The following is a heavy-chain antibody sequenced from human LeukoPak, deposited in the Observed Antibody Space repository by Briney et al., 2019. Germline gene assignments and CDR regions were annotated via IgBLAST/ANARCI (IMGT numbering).Heavy chain of an antibody. J-gene: IGHJ6*02. CDR2: INPSGGST. Sequence: EASVKVSCKASGYTFTSYYMHWVRQAPGQGLEWMGIINPSGGSTSYAQKFQGRVTMTRDTSTSTVYMELSSLRSEDTAVYYCARDGGGGSSSRRYYYYGMDVWGQGTTVTVSS. D-gene: IGHD6-13*01. CDR3: ARDGGGGSSSRRYYYYGMDV. CDR1: GYTFTSYY. V-gene: IGHV1-46*01.